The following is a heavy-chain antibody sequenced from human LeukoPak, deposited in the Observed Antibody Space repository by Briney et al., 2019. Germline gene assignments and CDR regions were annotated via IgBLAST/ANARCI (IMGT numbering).Heavy chain of an antibody. D-gene: IGHD5-18*01. J-gene: IGHJ4*02. CDR2: MNPNSGDT. Sequence: ASVKVSCKASGYTFTSYDINWVPLATGQGLEWMGWMNPNSGDTGYAQNFQGRLNMTRNTSKSTAYMELTSLRSEDTAVYYCARARGYNYGYVDYWGQGTLVTVSS. CDR1: GYTFTSYD. V-gene: IGHV1-8*01. CDR3: ARARGYNYGYVDY.